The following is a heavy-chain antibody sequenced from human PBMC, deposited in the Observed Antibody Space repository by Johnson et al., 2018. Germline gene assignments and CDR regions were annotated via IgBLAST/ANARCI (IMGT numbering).Heavy chain of an antibody. V-gene: IGHV3-43*01. D-gene: IGHD6-6*01. Sequence: VQLVQSGGFVVQPGGSLRLSCAASGFTFDDYTMHWVRQHPGKGLEWVSLISWDGTRTYYADSVKGRFTISRDNSENSLYLQMNSLRAEDTAVYYCARDLYSSSSAWNHGMDVWGQGTTVIVSS. CDR3: ARDLYSSSSAWNHGMDV. J-gene: IGHJ6*02. CDR1: GFTFDDYT. CDR2: ISWDGTRT.